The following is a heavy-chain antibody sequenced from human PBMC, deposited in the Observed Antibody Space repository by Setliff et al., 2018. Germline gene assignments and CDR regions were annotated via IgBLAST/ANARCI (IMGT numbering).Heavy chain of an antibody. J-gene: IGHJ4*02. CDR3: ARGMTYYYDSSGYPDY. CDR1: GYTFTGYY. CDR2: INPNSGGT. D-gene: IGHD3-22*01. Sequence: ASVKVSCKASGYTFTGYYMHWVRQAPGQGLEWMGRINPNSGGTNYAQKFQGRVTMTRDTSISTAYMELSRLRSDDTAVHYCARGMTYYYDSSGYPDYWGQGTLVTVSS. V-gene: IGHV1-2*06.